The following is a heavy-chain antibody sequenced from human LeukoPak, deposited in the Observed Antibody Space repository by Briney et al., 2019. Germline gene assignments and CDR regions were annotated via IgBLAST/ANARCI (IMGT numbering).Heavy chain of an antibody. CDR1: GYTFTSYG. CDR2: ISAYNGNT. D-gene: IGHD3-16*02. J-gene: IGHJ3*02. CDR3: ARDFGLGELSLEAFDI. V-gene: IGHV1-18*01. Sequence: EASVKVSCKASGYTFTSYGISWVRQAPGQGLEWMGWISAYNGNTNYAQKLQGRVTMTTDTSTSTAYMGLRSLRSDDTAVYYCARDFGLGELSLEAFDIWGQGTMVTVSS.